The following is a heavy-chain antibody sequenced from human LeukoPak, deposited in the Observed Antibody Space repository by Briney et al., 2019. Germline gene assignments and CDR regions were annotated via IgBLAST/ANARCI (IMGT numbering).Heavy chain of an antibody. CDR2: ISSSGSTI. D-gene: IGHD2-15*01. CDR1: GFTFSSYE. V-gene: IGHV3-48*03. CDR3: ARHSPVPYSE. Sequence: PGGSLRLSCAAPGFTFSSYEMNWVRQAPGKGLEWVSYISSSGSTIYYADSVKGRFTISRDNAKNSLYLQMNSLRAEDTAVYYCARHSPVPYSEWGQGTLVTVSS. J-gene: IGHJ4*02.